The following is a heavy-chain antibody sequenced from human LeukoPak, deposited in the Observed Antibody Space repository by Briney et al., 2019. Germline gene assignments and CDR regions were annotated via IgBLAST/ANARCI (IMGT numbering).Heavy chain of an antibody. Sequence: SVKVSCKASGGTFSSYAISWVRQAPGQGLEWMGGIIPIFGTANYAQKFQGRVTMTRDTSTSTVYMELSSLTSEDTAVYYCARGTENQLPFLDYWGQGTLVIVSS. CDR2: IIPIFGTA. CDR1: GGTFSSYA. V-gene: IGHV1-69*05. CDR3: ARGTENQLPFLDY. J-gene: IGHJ4*02. D-gene: IGHD2-2*01.